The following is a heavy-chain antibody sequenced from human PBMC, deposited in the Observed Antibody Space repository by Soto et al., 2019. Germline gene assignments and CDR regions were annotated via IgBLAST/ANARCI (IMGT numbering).Heavy chain of an antibody. CDR1: GGSFSAYY. CDR2: IIHSEST. V-gene: IGHV4-34*12. CDR3: ARQRPTDGRWEFANYYGMDV. Sequence: SETLSLTCAVYGGSFSAYYWSWVRQPPGKGLEWVGEIIHSESTKYNPSLKSRVTISVDTSKNQFSLKLSSVTAADTAVYYCARQRPTDGRWEFANYYGMDVWGQGTPVTVSS. D-gene: IGHD1-26*01. J-gene: IGHJ6*02.